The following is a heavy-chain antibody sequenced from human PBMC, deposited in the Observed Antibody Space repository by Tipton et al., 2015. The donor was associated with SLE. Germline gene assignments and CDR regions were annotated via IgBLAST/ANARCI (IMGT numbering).Heavy chain of an antibody. Sequence: SLRLSCAASGFTFSRYWMSWVRQTPGKGLEWVANIKEDGSDKYYADSVKGRFTISRDNAMNSLYLQINSLRVEDTAVYYCVYDTFDYPTPFDYWGQGPLVTVSS. CDR1: GFTFSRYW. J-gene: IGHJ4*02. CDR3: VYDTFDYPTPFDY. CDR2: IKEDGSDK. V-gene: IGHV3-7*01. D-gene: IGHD2-15*01.